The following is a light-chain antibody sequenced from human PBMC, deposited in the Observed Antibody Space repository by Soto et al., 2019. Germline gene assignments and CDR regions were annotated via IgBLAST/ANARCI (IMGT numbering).Light chain of an antibody. CDR3: QQYGDTPPIT. V-gene: IGKV3-20*01. J-gene: IGKJ5*01. Sequence: EIVLTQSPGTLSLSPGDRATLSCRASQSVSSTYLAWYQQKPGQAPRLFIYSASSRATGIPDRFSGSGSGTDFSLTISRLEPEDFAVYYCQQYGDTPPITFCQGTRLETK. CDR2: SAS. CDR1: QSVSSTY.